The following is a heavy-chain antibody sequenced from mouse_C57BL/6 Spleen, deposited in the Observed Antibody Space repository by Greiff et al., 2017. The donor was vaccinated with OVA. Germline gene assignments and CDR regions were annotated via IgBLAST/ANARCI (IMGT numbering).Heavy chain of an antibody. J-gene: IGHJ4*01. D-gene: IGHD2-5*01. CDR3: ARGDSNTWIDY. V-gene: IGHV1-82*01. Sequence: QVQLKESGPELVKPGASVKISCKASGYAFSSSWMNWVKQRPGKGLEWIGRIYPGDGDTNYNGKFKGKATLTADKSSSTAYMQLSSLTSEDSAVYVVARGDSNTWIDYWGQGTAVTVSS. CDR1: GYAFSSSW. CDR2: IYPGDGDT.